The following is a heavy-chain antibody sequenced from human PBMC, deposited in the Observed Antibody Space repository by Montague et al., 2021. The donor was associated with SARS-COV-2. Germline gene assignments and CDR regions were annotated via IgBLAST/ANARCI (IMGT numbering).Heavy chain of an antibody. CDR2: IYHSGTT. Sequence: SETLSLTCGVSGGSIRRSYWTWIRQAPEKGLEWIGYIYHSGTTKYNPALQSRVTISVDTAKNQFSLNLTSVTAADTAVYYCARVSSTALRGVIKTSGYYALDVWGHGTPVRVSS. D-gene: IGHD3-10*01. CDR3: ARVSSTALRGVIKTSGYYALDV. J-gene: IGHJ6*02. CDR1: GGSIRRSY. V-gene: IGHV4-4*09.